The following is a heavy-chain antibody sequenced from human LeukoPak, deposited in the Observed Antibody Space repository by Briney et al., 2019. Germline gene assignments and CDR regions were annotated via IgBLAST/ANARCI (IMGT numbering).Heavy chain of an antibody. D-gene: IGHD7-27*01. Sequence: GGSLRLSCAASGFTFSSYSMNWVRQAPGRGLEWVSYISSGSRTIYYADSVKGRFTISRDNARNSLYLLMISLRADDTAVYYCARESITGDRDFDYWGQGTLITVSS. CDR3: ARESITGDRDFDY. CDR1: GFTFSSYS. CDR2: ISSGSRTI. J-gene: IGHJ4*02. V-gene: IGHV3-48*01.